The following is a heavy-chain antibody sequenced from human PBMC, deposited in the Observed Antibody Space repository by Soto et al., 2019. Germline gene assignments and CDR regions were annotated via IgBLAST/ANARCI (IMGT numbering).Heavy chain of an antibody. CDR3: ARLIIDILTGYLSPDY. CDR1: GYTFTSYG. D-gene: IGHD3-9*01. V-gene: IGHV1-18*01. CDR2: ISAYNGNT. J-gene: IGHJ4*02. Sequence: QVQLVQSGAEVKKPGASVKVSCKASGYTFTSYGISWVRQAPGQGLEWMGWISAYNGNTNYAQKLQGRVTMTTDTSTSTADMELRSLRSDDTAVYYCARLIIDILTGYLSPDYWGQGTLVTVSS.